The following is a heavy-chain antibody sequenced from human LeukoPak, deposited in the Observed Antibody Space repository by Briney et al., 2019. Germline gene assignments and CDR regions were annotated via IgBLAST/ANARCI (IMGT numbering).Heavy chain of an antibody. Sequence: ASVKVSCKASGYTFTSYDINWVRQATGQGLEWMGWMNPNSGNTGYAQKFQGRVTMTRNTSISTAYMELSSLRSEDTAVYYCARGPGGRSGYYPLEDYYYYYYMDVWGKGTTVTVSS. CDR1: GYTFTSYD. V-gene: IGHV1-8*01. CDR3: ARGPGGRSGYYPLEDYYYYYYMDV. J-gene: IGHJ6*03. CDR2: MNPNSGNT. D-gene: IGHD3-22*01.